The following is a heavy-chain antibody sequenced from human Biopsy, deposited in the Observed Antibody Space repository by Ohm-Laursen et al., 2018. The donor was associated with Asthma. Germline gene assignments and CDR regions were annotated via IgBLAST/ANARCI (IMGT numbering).Heavy chain of an antibody. D-gene: IGHD3-10*01. CDR2: IRPHTGDT. V-gene: IGHV1-18*04. CDR3: ARDPGGFDP. J-gene: IGHJ5*02. CDR1: GYTFRSYG. Sequence: SVKVSCKASGYTFRSYGVSWVRQAPGQGLEWMGWIRPHTGDTNYAQMLRGRVTMTTDTSTSTAYMELRGLRSDDTAVYYCARDPGGFDPWGQGTLVTVSS.